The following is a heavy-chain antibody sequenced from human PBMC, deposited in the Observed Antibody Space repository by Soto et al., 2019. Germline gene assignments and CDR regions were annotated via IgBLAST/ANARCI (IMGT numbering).Heavy chain of an antibody. Sequence: SQTLSLTCAISGDSVSSKSATWSWIRQSPSRGLEWLGRTYYRSKWYNDYAVSVKGRIVINSDTSKNQFSLQLNSVTPGDTAVYYCARDGSGFHWYFDLWGRGTPVTVSS. CDR1: GDSVSSKSAT. D-gene: IGHD5-12*01. J-gene: IGHJ2*01. V-gene: IGHV6-1*01. CDR3: ARDGSGFHWYFDL. CDR2: TYYRSKWYN.